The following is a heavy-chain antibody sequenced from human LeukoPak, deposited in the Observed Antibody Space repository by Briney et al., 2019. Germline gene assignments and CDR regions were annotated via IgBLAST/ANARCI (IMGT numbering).Heavy chain of an antibody. D-gene: IGHD3-10*01. CDR1: GGTFSSYA. Sequence: ASVKVSCKASGGTFSSYAMSWVRQAPGKGLEWVSAISGSGGSTYYADSVKGRFTISRDNSKNTLYLQMNSLRAEDTAVYYCAKDGSGRGLLGYYYYMDVWGKGTTVTVSS. J-gene: IGHJ6*03. CDR3: AKDGSGRGLLGYYYYMDV. V-gene: IGHV3-23*01. CDR2: ISGSGGST.